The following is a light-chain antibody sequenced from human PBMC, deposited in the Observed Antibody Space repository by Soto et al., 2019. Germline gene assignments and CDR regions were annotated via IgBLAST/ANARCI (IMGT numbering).Light chain of an antibody. CDR3: QQYGSSPLT. J-gene: IGKJ1*01. Sequence: EIVMTQSPVTLSVSPGERATLSCRASQSVSSNLAWYQQKPGQAPRLLIYGASTRATGIPARFSGSGSGTDFTLTISRLEPEDFAVYYCQQYGSSPLTFGQGTKVDI. CDR2: GAS. CDR1: QSVSSN. V-gene: IGKV3-20*01.